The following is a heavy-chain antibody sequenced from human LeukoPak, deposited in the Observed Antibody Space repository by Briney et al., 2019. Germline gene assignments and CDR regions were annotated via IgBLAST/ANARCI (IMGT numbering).Heavy chain of an antibody. J-gene: IGHJ5*02. Sequence: SVKVSCKASGGTFSSYAISWVRQAPGQGLEWMGGIIPIFGTANYAQKFQGRVTITADKSTSTAYMEPSSLRSEDTAVYYGAGEGGYYYGSGSPSDPWGQGTLVTVSS. V-gene: IGHV1-69*06. CDR3: AGEGGYYYGSGSPSDP. CDR1: GGTFSSYA. D-gene: IGHD3-10*01. CDR2: IIPIFGTA.